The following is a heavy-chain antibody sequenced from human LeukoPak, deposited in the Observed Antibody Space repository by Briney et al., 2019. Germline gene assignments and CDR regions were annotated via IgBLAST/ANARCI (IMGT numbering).Heavy chain of an antibody. Sequence: SVKVSCKASGGTFSSYAISWVRQAPGQGLGWMGGIIPIFGTANYAQKFQGRVTITADKSTSTAYMELSSLRSEDTAVYYCAGGDGGSPVFDYWGQGTLVTVSS. D-gene: IGHD2-15*01. CDR2: IIPIFGTA. CDR3: AGGDGGSPVFDY. V-gene: IGHV1-69*06. J-gene: IGHJ4*02. CDR1: GGTFSSYA.